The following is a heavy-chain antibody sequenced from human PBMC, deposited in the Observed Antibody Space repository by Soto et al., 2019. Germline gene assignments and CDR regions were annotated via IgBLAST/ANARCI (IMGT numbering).Heavy chain of an antibody. V-gene: IGHV3-74*01. J-gene: IGHJ6*03. CDR3: ARVRSSLVYYYYLLSV. Sequence: GGSLRLSCAASGFTFSSYWMHWVRQAPGKGLVWVSRINSDGSSTSYADSVKGRFTISRDNAKNTLYLQMNSLRAEDTAVYYCARVRSSLVYYYYLLSVWAKRSTVIGSS. CDR2: INSDGSST. CDR1: GFTFSSYW. D-gene: IGHD6-13*01.